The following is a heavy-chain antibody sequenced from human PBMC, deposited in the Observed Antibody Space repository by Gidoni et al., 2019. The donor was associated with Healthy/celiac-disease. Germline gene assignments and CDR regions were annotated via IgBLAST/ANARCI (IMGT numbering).Heavy chain of an antibody. CDR1: GGSISSGGYY. J-gene: IGHJ4*02. Sequence: QVQLQESGPGLVKPSQTLSLTCTVSGGSISSGGYYWSWIRQHPGKGLEWIGYIYYSGSTYYNPSLKSRVTISVDTSKNQFSLKLSSVTAADTAVYYCARVYYYDSSGYYHQPLLDYWGQGTLVTVSS. D-gene: IGHD3-22*01. V-gene: IGHV4-31*03. CDR2: IYYSGST. CDR3: ARVYYYDSSGYYHQPLLDY.